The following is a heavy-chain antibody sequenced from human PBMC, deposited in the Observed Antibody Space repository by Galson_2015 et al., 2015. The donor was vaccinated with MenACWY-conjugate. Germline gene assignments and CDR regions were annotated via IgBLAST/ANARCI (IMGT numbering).Heavy chain of an antibody. D-gene: IGHD5-24*01. J-gene: IGHJ3*02. Sequence: SLRLSCAASGFRFSSYTLYWVHQAPGKGLEWVAVVSYDASSKYYRDSVQGRFTISRDNSKNTVFLQMNSLRPEDSAVYYCVRAEGWLRSAFDIWGQGTMVTVSS. V-gene: IGHV3-30*10. CDR1: GFRFSSYT. CDR3: VRAEGWLRSAFDI. CDR2: VSYDASSK.